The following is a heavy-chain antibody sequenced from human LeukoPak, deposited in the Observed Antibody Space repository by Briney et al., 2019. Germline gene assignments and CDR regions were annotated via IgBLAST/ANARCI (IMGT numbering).Heavy chain of an antibody. D-gene: IGHD3-10*01. Sequence: SVKVSCKASGGTFSSYAISWVRQAPGQGLEWTGGIIPIFGTANYAQKFQGRVTIAADESTSTAYMELSSLRSEDTAVYYCAPYGSGSRDYWGQGTLVTVSS. V-gene: IGHV1-69*01. CDR1: GGTFSSYA. CDR3: APYGSGSRDY. J-gene: IGHJ4*02. CDR2: IIPIFGTA.